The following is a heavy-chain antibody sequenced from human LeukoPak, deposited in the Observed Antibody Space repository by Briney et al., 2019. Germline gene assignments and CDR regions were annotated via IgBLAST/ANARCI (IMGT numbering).Heavy chain of an antibody. Sequence: GGSLRLSSAASGFTVSSNYMSWGRQAPGKGLGWGSGIYSGGSTYYADSMKGRFTNYRDNSDNTLYLQMISLRAEDTAVYYCARGAPLYSSSWYYFDYWGQGTLVTVSS. V-gene: IGHV3-53*01. D-gene: IGHD6-13*01. J-gene: IGHJ4*02. CDR2: IYSGGST. CDR3: ARGAPLYSSSWYYFDY. CDR1: GFTVSSNY.